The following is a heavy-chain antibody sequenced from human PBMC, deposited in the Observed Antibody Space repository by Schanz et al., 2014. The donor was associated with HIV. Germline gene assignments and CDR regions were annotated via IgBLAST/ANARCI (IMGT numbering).Heavy chain of an antibody. Sequence: QVQLVESGGGVVQPGKSLRLSCAASGFNFSSYSMHWVRQAPGKGLEWVVLSTYEGSRQYYADSVKGRFSVSRDSSKKALYLQMNSLRAEDTAVYYCAKVTPLRCLDYWGQGTLVTVSS. J-gene: IGHJ4*02. CDR1: GFNFSSYS. D-gene: IGHD4-17*01. CDR2: STYEGSRQ. CDR3: AKVTPLRCLDY. V-gene: IGHV3-30-3*01.